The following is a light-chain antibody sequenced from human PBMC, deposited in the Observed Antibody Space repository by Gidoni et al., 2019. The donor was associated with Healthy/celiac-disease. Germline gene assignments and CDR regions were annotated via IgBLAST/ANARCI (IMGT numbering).Light chain of an antibody. V-gene: IGLV3-21*02. CDR1: NIGSKS. CDR2: DDS. CDR3: QVWDSSSDHVV. J-gene: IGLJ2*01. Sequence: SSVLLQPPSVSVAPGQTARITVGGNNIGSKSVHWYQKKPGQAPVLVVYDDSDRPSGIPERFSGSNSGNTATLTISRVEAGDEADYYCQVWDSSSDHVVFGGGTKLTVL.